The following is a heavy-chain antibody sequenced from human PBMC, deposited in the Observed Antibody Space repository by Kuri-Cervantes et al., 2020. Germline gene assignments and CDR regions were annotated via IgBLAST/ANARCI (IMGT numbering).Heavy chain of an antibody. CDR1: GFSFRTSA. V-gene: IGHV1-58*01. CDR2: IVVGSGNT. Sequence: SVKVSCKASGFSFRTSAVQWVRQARGQRLEWIGWIVVGSGNTNYAQKFQERVTFTRDKSTSTAYMELRSLRSEDTAVYYCAAGPSTPLAGDYWGQGALVTVSS. CDR3: AAGPSTPLAGDY. J-gene: IGHJ4*02. D-gene: IGHD5/OR15-5a*01.